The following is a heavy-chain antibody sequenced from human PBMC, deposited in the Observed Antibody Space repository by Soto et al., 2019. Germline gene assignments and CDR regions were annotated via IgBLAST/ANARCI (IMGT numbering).Heavy chain of an antibody. J-gene: IGHJ4*02. D-gene: IGHD6-13*01. Sequence: GGSLSLCSAASLFTFIADSGKWVRQARGKGLEWVSSISSSSSYIYYADSVKGRFTISRDKAKNSLYLQMNSLRAEDTAVYYSGAAVVQRTFDYWAQGPLVTVSS. V-gene: IGHV3-21*01. CDR2: ISSSSSYI. CDR1: LFTFIADS. CDR3: GAAVVQRTFDY.